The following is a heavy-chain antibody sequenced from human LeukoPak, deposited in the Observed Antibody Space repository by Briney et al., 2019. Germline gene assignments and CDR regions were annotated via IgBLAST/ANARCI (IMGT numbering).Heavy chain of an antibody. D-gene: IGHD3-22*01. CDR2: ISSSSSYI. Sequence: GGSLRLSCAASGFTFSSYSMNWVRQAPGKGLEWVSPISSSSSYIYYADSVKGRFTISRDNAKNSLYLQMNSLRAEDTAVYYCARDHDSSEYANAEFDYWGQGTLVTVSS. CDR3: ARDHDSSEYANAEFDY. J-gene: IGHJ4*02. CDR1: GFTFSSYS. V-gene: IGHV3-21*01.